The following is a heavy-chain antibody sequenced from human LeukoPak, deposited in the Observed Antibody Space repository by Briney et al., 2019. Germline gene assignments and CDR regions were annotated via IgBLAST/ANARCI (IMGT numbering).Heavy chain of an antibody. CDR1: GFTFSSYS. CDR2: ISSSSSTI. V-gene: IGHV3-48*01. Sequence: GGSLRLSCAASGFTFSSYSMNWVRQAPGKGLEWVSYISSSSSTIYYADSVKGRLTISRDNAKNSLYLQMNSLRAEDTAVYYCARIGYSYGFDYWGQGTLVTVSS. J-gene: IGHJ4*02. CDR3: ARIGYSYGFDY. D-gene: IGHD5-18*01.